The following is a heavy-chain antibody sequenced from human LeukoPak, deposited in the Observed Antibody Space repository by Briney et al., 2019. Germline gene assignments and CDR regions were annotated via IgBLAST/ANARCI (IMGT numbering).Heavy chain of an antibody. V-gene: IGHV1-18*01. CDR2: ISAYNGNT. CDR1: GYTFTSYG. Sequence: GASVKISCKASGYTFTSYGISWVRQAPGQGLEWMGWISAYNGNTNYAQKLQGRVTMTTDISTSTAYMELRSLRSDDTAVYYCARDWAPYSSPALSGYWGQGTLVTVSS. CDR3: ARDWAPYSSPALSGY. J-gene: IGHJ4*02. D-gene: IGHD6-13*01.